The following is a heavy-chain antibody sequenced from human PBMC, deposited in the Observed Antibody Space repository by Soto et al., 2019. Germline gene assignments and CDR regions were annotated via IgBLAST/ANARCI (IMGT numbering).Heavy chain of an antibody. V-gene: IGHV1-69*13. CDR1: GGTFSSYA. CDR3: ATTVYSSGYSGTN. CDR2: IIPIFGTA. D-gene: IGHD3-22*01. Sequence: GASVKVSCKASGGTFSSYAISWVRQAPGQGLEWMGGIIPIFGTANYAQKFQGRVTITADESTSTAYMELSSLRSEDTAVYYCATTVYSSGYSGTNWGQGTLVTVSS. J-gene: IGHJ4*02.